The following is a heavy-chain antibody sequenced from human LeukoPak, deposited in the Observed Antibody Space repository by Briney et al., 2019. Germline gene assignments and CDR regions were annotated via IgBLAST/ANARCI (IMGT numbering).Heavy chain of an antibody. V-gene: IGHV3-48*04. CDR3: ARGGTYYDILTGYYLAGDYFDY. D-gene: IGHD3-9*01. CDR2: IRSSDSTT. J-gene: IGHJ4*02. Sequence: GSLRLSCAASGFSFSRYGMKWVRQAPGKGLEWLSYIRSSDSTTYYADSVKGRFTISRDNAKNSLYLQMDSLRVEDTAVYYCARGGTYYDILTGYYLAGDYFDYWGQGTLVTVSS. CDR1: GFSFSRYG.